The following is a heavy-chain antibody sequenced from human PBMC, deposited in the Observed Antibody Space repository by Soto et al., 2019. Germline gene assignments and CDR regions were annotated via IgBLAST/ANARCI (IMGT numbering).Heavy chain of an antibody. V-gene: IGHV4-39*01. CDR3: ARPIDYGDYVSYVY. CDR1: GGSISSSSYY. D-gene: IGHD4-17*01. CDR2: IYYSGST. J-gene: IGHJ4*02. Sequence: NPSETLSLTCTVSGGSISSSSYYWGWIRQPPGKGLEWIGSIYYSGSTYYNPSLKSRVTISVDTSKNQFSLKLSSVTAADTAVYYCARPIDYGDYVSYVYWGQGTLVTVSS.